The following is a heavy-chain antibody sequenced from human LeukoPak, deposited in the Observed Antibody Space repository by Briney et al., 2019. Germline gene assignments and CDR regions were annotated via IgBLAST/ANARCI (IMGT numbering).Heavy chain of an antibody. CDR1: GYSFTSYW. J-gene: IGHJ6*02. D-gene: IGHD2-15*01. V-gene: IGHV5-51*01. Sequence: GASLKISCKGSGYSFTSYWSGWVRPLPGKGLEWMGIIYPGDSDTRYSPSFQGQVTISADKSISTAYLQWSSLKASDTAMYYCARRNGLGYCSGGSCYSYGMDVWGQGTTVTVSS. CDR2: IYPGDSDT. CDR3: ARRNGLGYCSGGSCYSYGMDV.